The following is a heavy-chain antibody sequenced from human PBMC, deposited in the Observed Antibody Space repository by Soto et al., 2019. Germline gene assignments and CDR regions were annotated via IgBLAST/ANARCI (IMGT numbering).Heavy chain of an antibody. CDR2: IYDSGST. CDR1: GDSISRGVYS. Sequence: SETLSLTCAVSGDSISRGVYSWTWIRQPPGKALEWIGNIYDSGSTSYNPSLKSRVTISVDTSKNQFSLRLTSVTAADTAVYFCARGSSSYYDYGMDVWGQGTTVTVSS. CDR3: ARGSSSYYDYGMDV. V-gene: IGHV4-30-2*01. J-gene: IGHJ6*02. D-gene: IGHD6-6*01.